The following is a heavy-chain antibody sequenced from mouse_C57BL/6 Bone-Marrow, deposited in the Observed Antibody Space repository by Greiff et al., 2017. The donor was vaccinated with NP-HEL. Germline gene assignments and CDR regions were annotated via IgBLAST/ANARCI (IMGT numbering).Heavy chain of an antibody. D-gene: IGHD1-1*01. CDR1: GYTFTDYY. J-gene: IGHJ1*03. Sequence: QVQLQQSGAELVRPGASVKLSCKASGYTFTDYYINWVKQRPGQGLEWIARIYPGSGNTYYNEKFKGKATLTAEKSSSTAYMQLSSLTSEDSAVYFCARDGYYGSSYDWYFDVWGTGTTVTVSS. V-gene: IGHV1-76*01. CDR3: ARDGYYGSSYDWYFDV. CDR2: IYPGSGNT.